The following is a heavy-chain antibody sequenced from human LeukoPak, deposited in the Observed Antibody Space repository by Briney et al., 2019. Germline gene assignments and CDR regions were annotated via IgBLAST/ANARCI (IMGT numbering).Heavy chain of an antibody. V-gene: IGHV4-39*07. CDR3: ARESSSGWYDY. D-gene: IGHD6-19*01. Sequence: SETLSLTCTVSGGSISSSSYYWGWIRQPPGKGLEWIGSIYYSGSTYYNPSLKSRVTISVDTSKNQFSLKLSSVTAADTAVYYCARESSSGWYDYWGQGTLVTVSS. CDR1: GGSISSSSYY. J-gene: IGHJ4*02. CDR2: IYYSGST.